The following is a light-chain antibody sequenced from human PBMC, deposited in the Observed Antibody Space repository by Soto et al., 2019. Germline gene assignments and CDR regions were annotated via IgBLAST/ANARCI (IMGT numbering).Light chain of an antibody. CDR1: SSDVGSYAR. V-gene: IGLV2-18*02. J-gene: IGLJ3*02. CDR2: EVN. Sequence: QSVLTQPPSVSGSPGQSVTISCTGTSSDVGSYARVSWYQQPPGTAPKLLVYEVNNRPSGVPDRFSGSKSGNTASLTISGLQAEDEADYYCSSFTTSSTGVFGGGTKLTVL. CDR3: SSFTTSSTGV.